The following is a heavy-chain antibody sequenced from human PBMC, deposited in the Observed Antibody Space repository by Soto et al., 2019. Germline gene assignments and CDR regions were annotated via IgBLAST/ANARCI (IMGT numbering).Heavy chain of an antibody. V-gene: IGHV3-23*01. Sequence: PGGSLRLSCAASGFTFSSYAMSWVRQAPGKGLEWVSAISGSGGSTYYADSVKGRFTISRDNSKNTLYLQMNSLRAEDTAVYYCAKVLRFGVVTIGAFDIWGQGTMVTVSS. J-gene: IGHJ3*02. D-gene: IGHD3-3*01. CDR1: GFTFSSYA. CDR3: AKVLRFGVVTIGAFDI. CDR2: ISGSGGST.